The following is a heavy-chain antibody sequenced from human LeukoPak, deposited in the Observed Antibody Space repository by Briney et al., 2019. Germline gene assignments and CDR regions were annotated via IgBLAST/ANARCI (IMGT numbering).Heavy chain of an antibody. D-gene: IGHD3-3*01. CDR1: GYSISSGYY. V-gene: IGHV4-38-2*02. J-gene: IGHJ4*02. Sequence: SETLSPTCTVSGYSISSGYYWGWIRQPPGKGLEWIGSIYHSGSTYYNPSLKSRVTISVDTSKNQFSLKLSSVTAADTAVYYCARGPTIFGVVIIPGFDYWGQGTLVTVSS. CDR2: IYHSGST. CDR3: ARGPTIFGVVIIPGFDY.